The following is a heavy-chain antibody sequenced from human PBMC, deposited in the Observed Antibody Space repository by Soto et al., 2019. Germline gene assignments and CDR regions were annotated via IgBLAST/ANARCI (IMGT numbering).Heavy chain of an antibody. V-gene: IGHV3-21*01. D-gene: IGHD6-25*01. CDR1: GFTFSSYS. J-gene: IGHJ6*02. CDR3: ASMGSQRYYYYGMDV. Sequence: EVQLVESGGGLVKPGGSLRLSCEASGFTFSSYSMNWVRQAPGKGLEWVSSISSSSSYIYYADSVKGRFTISRDNAKNSLYLQMNSLRAEDTAVYYCASMGSQRYYYYGMDVWGQGTTVTVSS. CDR2: ISSSSSYI.